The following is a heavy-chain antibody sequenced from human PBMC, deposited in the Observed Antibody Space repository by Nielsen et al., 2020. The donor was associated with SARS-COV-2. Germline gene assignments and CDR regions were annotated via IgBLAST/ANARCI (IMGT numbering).Heavy chain of an antibody. Sequence: GESLKISCAASGFNFSDYYMSWLRQAPGKGLEWLSYISSSGYSTYYTDSVKGRFTISRDNAKNSVYLQMNSLRVGDTAIYFCARFVDYYFDDWGQGSPVTVSS. J-gene: IGHJ4*01. V-gene: IGHV3-11*01. D-gene: IGHD3-10*01. CDR1: GFNFSDYY. CDR2: ISSSGYST. CDR3: ARFVDYYFDD.